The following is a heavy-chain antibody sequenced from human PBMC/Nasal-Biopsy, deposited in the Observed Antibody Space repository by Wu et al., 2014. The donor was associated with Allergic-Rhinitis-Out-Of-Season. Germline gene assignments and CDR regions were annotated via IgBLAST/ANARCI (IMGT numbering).Heavy chain of an antibody. V-gene: IGHV4-39*07. CDR1: GGSISSSTYY. J-gene: IGHJ4*02. Sequence: TLSLTCTVSGGSISSSTYYWGWIRQSPGKRPEWIGSIYYSGSTSYNPSLQSRVTMPVDTSKNQFSLKLDSLTAADTAMYFCARVGIDSSGYYPRFDYWGQGTLVTVSS. CDR3: ARVGIDSSGYYPRFDY. D-gene: IGHD3-22*01. CDR2: IYYSGST.